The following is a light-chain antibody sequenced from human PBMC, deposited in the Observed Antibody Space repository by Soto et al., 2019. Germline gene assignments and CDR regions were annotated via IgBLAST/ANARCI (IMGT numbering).Light chain of an antibody. CDR2: GEF. CDR1: QSVSSN. J-gene: IGKJ1*01. Sequence: VMTQSPATLSVSPGERATLSCRASQSVSSNLAWYQQKPGQAPRLLIFGEFSRATGIPARFSGSGSGTDFTLTISRLDPEDFAVYYCQKYGSTPRTFGQGTKVDIK. V-gene: IGKV3-20*01. CDR3: QKYGSTPRT.